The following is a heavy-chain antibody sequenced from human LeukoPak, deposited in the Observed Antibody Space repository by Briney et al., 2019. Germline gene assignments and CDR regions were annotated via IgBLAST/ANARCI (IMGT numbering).Heavy chain of an antibody. D-gene: IGHD3-10*01. J-gene: IGHJ6*02. CDR1: GFTFSSYA. CDR3: ARDGITMVRGVNPYYGMDV. Sequence: PGRSLRLSCAASGFTFSSYAMHWVRQAPGKGLEWVAVISYDGSNKYYADSVKGRFTISRDNSKNTLYLQMNGLRAEDTAVYYCARDGITMVRGVNPYYGMDVWGQGTTVTVSS. V-gene: IGHV3-30*04. CDR2: ISYDGSNK.